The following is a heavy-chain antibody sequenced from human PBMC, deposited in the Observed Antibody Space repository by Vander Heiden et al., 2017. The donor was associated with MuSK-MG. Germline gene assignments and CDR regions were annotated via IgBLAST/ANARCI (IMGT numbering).Heavy chain of an antibody. J-gene: IGHJ4*02. CDR3: ARDQGRGYSYGPVDY. V-gene: IGHV3-30*04. CDR1: GFTFSSYA. D-gene: IGHD5-18*01. Sequence: QVQLVESGGGVVQPGRSLRPPCAASGFTFSSYAMHWVRQAPGKGLEWVAVISYDGSNKYYADSVKGRFTISRDNSKNTLYLQMNSLRAEDTAVYYCARDQGRGYSYGPVDYWGQGTLVNVSS. CDR2: ISYDGSNK.